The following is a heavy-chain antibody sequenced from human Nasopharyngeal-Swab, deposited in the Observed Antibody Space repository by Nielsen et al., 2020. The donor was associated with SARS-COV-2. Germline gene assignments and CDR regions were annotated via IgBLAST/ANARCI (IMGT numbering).Heavy chain of an antibody. CDR3: ARGVRRVSTITPYYGMDV. V-gene: IGHV3-30-3*01. CDR1: GFTFSSYA. Sequence: GESLKISCAASGFTFSSYAMHWVRQAPGKGLEWVAVISYDGSNKYYADSVKGRFTISRDNSKNTLYLQMNSLRAEDTAVYYCARGVRRVSTITPYYGMDVWGQGTTVTVSS. D-gene: IGHD5/OR15-5a*01. J-gene: IGHJ6*02. CDR2: ISYDGSNK.